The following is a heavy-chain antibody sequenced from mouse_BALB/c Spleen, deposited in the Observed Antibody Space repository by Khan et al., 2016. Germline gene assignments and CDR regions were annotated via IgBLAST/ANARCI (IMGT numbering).Heavy chain of an antibody. J-gene: IGHJ3*01. CDR2: ISDGGSYT. CDR3: AREGLRRGFAY. CDR1: GFTFSDYY. D-gene: IGHD2-4*01. V-gene: IGHV5-4*02. Sequence: ESGGGLVKPGGSLKLSCAASGFTFSDYYMYWVRQTPEKRLEWVATISDGGSYTYYPDSVKGRFTISRDNAKNNLYLQMSSLKSEDTAMYYCAREGLRRGFAYWGQGTLVTVSA.